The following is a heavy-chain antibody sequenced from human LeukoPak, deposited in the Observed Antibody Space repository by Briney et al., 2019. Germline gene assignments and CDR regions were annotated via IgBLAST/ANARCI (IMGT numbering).Heavy chain of an antibody. CDR1: GFTVSSNY. J-gene: IGHJ4*02. CDR3: AREDGYGGRFFDY. D-gene: IGHD4-23*01. CDR2: IYSGGST. V-gene: IGHV3-53*01. Sequence: GGSLRLSCAASGFTVSSNYVSWVRQAPGKGLEWVSVIYSGGSTYYADSVKGRFTISRDNSKNTLYLQMNSLRAEDTAVYYCAREDGYGGRFFDYWGQGALVTVSS.